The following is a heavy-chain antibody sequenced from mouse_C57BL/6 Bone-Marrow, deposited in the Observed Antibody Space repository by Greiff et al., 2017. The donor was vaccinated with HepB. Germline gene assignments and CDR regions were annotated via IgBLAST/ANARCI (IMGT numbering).Heavy chain of an antibody. J-gene: IGHJ4*01. D-gene: IGHD2-4*01. Sequence: VKLLESGPELVKPGASVKISCKASGYAFSSSWMNWVKQRPGRGLEWIGRIYPGDGDTNYNGKFKGKATLTADKSSSTAYMHHSNLTSEDSAVYLCDRSAIYYDYYYAIDYWGQGTSVTVSS. CDR2: IYPGDGDT. CDR3: DRSAIYYDYYYAIDY. V-gene: IGHV1-82*01. CDR1: GYAFSSSW.